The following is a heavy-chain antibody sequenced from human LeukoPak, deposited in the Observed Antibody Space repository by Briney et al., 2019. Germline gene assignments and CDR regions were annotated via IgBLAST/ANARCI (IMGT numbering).Heavy chain of an antibody. D-gene: IGHD3-10*01. CDR2: INPSGGST. Sequence: GASVKVSCKASGYTFTSYYMHWGRQAPGQGLEWVGIINPSGGSTSYAQKFQGRVTMTRDTSTSTVYMELSSLRSEDTAVYYCASHGTYGSGSYYNDLFLGYWGQGTLVTVSS. J-gene: IGHJ4*02. V-gene: IGHV1-46*01. CDR3: ASHGTYGSGSYYNDLFLGY. CDR1: GYTFTSYY.